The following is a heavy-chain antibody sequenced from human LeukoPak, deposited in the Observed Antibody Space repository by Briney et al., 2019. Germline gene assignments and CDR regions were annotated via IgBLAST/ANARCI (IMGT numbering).Heavy chain of an antibody. CDR3: ARDPRGVVVAATPYYYYYYYMDV. V-gene: IGHV1-2*06. D-gene: IGHD2-15*01. CDR2: INPNSGGT. J-gene: IGHJ6*03. CDR1: GYTFTGYY. Sequence: ASVKVSCKASGYTFTGYYMHWGRQAPGQGLEWMGRINPNSGGTNYAQKFQGRVTMTRDTSISTAYMELSRLRSDDTAVYYCARDPRGVVVAATPYYYYYYYMDVWGKGTTVTVSS.